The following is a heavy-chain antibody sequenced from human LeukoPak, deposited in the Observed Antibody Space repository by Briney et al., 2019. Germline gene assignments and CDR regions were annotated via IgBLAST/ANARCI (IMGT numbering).Heavy chain of an antibody. Sequence: SETLSLTYSVSGGSITSTSYHWGWIRQPPGKGLEWIGNLFYSGSTYYNPSLKSRVAISVDTSKSQFSLKVTSVTAADTAVYYCARVGSARAWYFDLWGRGTLVTVTS. D-gene: IGHD4/OR15-4a*01. CDR1: GGSITSTSYH. CDR3: ARVGSARAWYFDL. J-gene: IGHJ2*01. V-gene: IGHV4-39*07. CDR2: LFYSGST.